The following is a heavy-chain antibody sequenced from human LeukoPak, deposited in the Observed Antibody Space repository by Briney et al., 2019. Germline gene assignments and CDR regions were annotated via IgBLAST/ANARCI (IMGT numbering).Heavy chain of an antibody. CDR2: ISGSGGST. CDR3: AKGSYDFWSGYYTGYYFDY. Sequence: PGGSLRLSCAASGFTFSSYAMSWVRQAPGKGLEWVSAISGSGGSTYYADSVKGRFTISRDNSKNTLYLQMNSLRAEDTAVYYCAKGSYDFWSGYYTGYYFDYWGQGTLVTVSS. D-gene: IGHD3-3*01. V-gene: IGHV3-23*01. J-gene: IGHJ4*02. CDR1: GFTFSSYA.